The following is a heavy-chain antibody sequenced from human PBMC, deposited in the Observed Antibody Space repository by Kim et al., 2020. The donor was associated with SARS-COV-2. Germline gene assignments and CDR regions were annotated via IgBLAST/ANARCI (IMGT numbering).Heavy chain of an antibody. CDR2: ISGSGGST. J-gene: IGHJ4*02. Sequence: GGSLRLSCAASGFTFSSYAMSWVRQAPGKGLEWVSAISGSGGSTYYADSVKGRFTISRDNSKNTLYLQMNSLRAEDTAVYYCAKDGVSWELKMMYYFDYWGQGTLVTVSS. CDR1: GFTFSSYA. V-gene: IGHV3-23*01. CDR3: AKDGVSWELKMMYYFDY. D-gene: IGHD1-26*01.